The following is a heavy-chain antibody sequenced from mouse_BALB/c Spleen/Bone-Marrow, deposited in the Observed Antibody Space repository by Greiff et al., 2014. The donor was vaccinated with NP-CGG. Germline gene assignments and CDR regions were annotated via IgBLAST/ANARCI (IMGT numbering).Heavy chain of an antibody. CDR1: GYSFTGYT. D-gene: IGHD2-10*02. CDR3: ARLYGNYAWFAY. J-gene: IGHJ3*01. CDR2: INPYNGGT. Sequence: EVQLQESGPELVKPGASMKISCKASGYSFTGYTMNWVKQSHGKNLEWIELINPYNGGTSYNQKFKGKATLTVDKSSSTAYMELLSLTSEDSAVYYCARLYGNYAWFAYWGQGTLVTVSA. V-gene: IGHV1-18*01.